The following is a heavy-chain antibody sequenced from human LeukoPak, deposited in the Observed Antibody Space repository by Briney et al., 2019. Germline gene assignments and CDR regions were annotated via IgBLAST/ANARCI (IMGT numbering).Heavy chain of an antibody. CDR1: GGSISNYY. J-gene: IGHJ4*02. CDR3: ARSPIAVAGTLDY. CDR2: IYYSGNT. Sequence: PSETLCLTCTVSGGSISNYYWSWIRQPPGKGLEWIGYIYYSGNTNYNPSLKSRVTISVDTSKKEFSLKLNSVTAADTAVYYCARSPIAVAGTLDYWGQGTLVTVSS. D-gene: IGHD6-19*01. V-gene: IGHV4-59*08.